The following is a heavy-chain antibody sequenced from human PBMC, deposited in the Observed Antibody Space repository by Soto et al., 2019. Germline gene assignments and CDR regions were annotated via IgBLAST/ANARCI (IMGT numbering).Heavy chain of an antibody. V-gene: IGHV4-34*01. J-gene: IGHJ4*02. CDR2: INHSGST. CDR1: GGSFSGYY. Sequence: PSETLSLTCAVYGGSFSGYYWSWIRQPPGKGLEWIGEINHSGSTNYNPSLKSRVTISVDTSKNQFSLMLSSVTAADTAVYYCARGPRRAAAGIMFDYWGQGTLVTVSS. CDR3: ARGPRRAAAGIMFDY. D-gene: IGHD6-13*01.